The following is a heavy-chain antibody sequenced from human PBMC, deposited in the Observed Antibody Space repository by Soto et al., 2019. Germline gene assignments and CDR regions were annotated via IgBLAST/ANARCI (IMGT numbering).Heavy chain of an antibody. V-gene: IGHV4-30-4*01. Sequence: PSETLSLTCTVSGGSISSGDYYWSWIRQPPGKGLEWIGYIYYSGSTYYNPSLKSRVTISVDTSKNQFSLKLSSVTAADTAVYYCARDRVHHKQQLVSPYYGTDVWGQGTTVTVSS. CDR3: ARDRVHHKQQLVSPYYGTDV. D-gene: IGHD6-13*01. CDR2: IYYSGST. CDR1: GGSISSGDYY. J-gene: IGHJ6*02.